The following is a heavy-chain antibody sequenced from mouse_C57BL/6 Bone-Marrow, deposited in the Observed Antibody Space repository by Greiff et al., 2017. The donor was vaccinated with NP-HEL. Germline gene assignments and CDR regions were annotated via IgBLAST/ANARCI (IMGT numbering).Heavy chain of an antibody. V-gene: IGHV1-59*01. CDR2: IDPSDSYT. J-gene: IGHJ3*01. Sequence: QVQLQQPGAELVRPGTSVKLSCKASGYTFTSYWMHWVKQRPGQGLEWIGVIDPSDSYTNYNQKFKGKATLTVDTSSSTAYMQLSSLTSEDSAVYYCARWGRNYVAYWGQGTLVTVSA. D-gene: IGHD2-1*01. CDR3: ARWGRNYVAY. CDR1: GYTFTSYW.